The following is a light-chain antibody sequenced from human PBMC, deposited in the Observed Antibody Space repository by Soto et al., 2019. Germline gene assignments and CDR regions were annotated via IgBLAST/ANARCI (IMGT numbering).Light chain of an antibody. J-gene: IGKJ5*01. V-gene: IGKV3-15*01. CDR3: QQYNNWPPIT. CDR2: YAS. CDR1: QSVSNN. Sequence: ELMMTQSPSTLSVSPGERATLSCRASQSVSNNLAWYQQKPGQAPRLLIYYASTRATGIPARFSGSGSGTEFTLTISSLQSEDFALYYCQQYNNWPPITFGKGTRLEIK.